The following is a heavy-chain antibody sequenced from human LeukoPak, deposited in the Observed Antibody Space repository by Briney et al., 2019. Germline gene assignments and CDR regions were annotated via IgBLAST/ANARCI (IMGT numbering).Heavy chain of an antibody. CDR2: IYTSGST. Sequence: PSETLSLTCTVSGGSISSYYWSWIRQPAGKGLEWIGRIYTSGSTNYNPSLKSRVTMSVDTFKNQFSLKLSSVTAADTAVYYCARGFQYCSGGSCYGDAFDIWGQGTMVTVSS. J-gene: IGHJ3*02. D-gene: IGHD2-15*01. CDR1: GGSISSYY. CDR3: ARGFQYCSGGSCYGDAFDI. V-gene: IGHV4-4*07.